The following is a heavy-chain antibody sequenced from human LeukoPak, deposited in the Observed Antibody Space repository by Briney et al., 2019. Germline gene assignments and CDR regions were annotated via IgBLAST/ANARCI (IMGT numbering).Heavy chain of an antibody. Sequence: GRSLRLSCAASGFTFDDYAMHWVRQAPGKGLEWVSGISWNSGSIGYADSVKGRFTISRDNSKNTLYLQMNSLRAEDTAVYYCAKRLPPFYFDNWGQGTLVTVSS. CDR3: AKRLPPFYFDN. D-gene: IGHD5-12*01. CDR2: ISWNSGSI. J-gene: IGHJ4*02. V-gene: IGHV3-9*01. CDR1: GFTFDDYA.